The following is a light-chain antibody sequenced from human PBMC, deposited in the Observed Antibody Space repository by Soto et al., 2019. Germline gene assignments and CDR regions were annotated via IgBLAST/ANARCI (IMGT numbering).Light chain of an antibody. Sequence: QSVLTQPPSVSGAPGQRVTISCTGSSSNIGAGYDVHWYQQLPGTAPKLLIYGNSNRPSGVPDRFSGSKSGTSASLAITGLHAEDEADYYCQSYDSSLSGGVFGTGTKVTVL. CDR1: SSNIGAGYD. CDR3: QSYDSSLSGGV. J-gene: IGLJ1*01. V-gene: IGLV1-40*01. CDR2: GNS.